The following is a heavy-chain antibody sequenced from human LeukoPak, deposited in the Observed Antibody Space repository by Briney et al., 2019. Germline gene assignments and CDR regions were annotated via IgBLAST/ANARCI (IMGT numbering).Heavy chain of an antibody. Sequence: GGSLRLSCAASGFTFNDYAMYWVRQTPGKGLEWVTLISYDGYDKSYADSVRGRFTISRDTAKNSLYLQMNTLSVEDTAVYYCARGSGWLDYWGQGTLVTVSS. J-gene: IGHJ4*02. CDR2: ISYDGYDK. D-gene: IGHD6-19*01. CDR3: ARGSGWLDY. CDR1: GFTFNDYA. V-gene: IGHV3-30-3*01.